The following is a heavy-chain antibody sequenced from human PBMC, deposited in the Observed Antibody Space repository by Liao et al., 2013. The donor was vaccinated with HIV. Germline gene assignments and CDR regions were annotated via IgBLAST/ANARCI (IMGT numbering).Heavy chain of an antibody. J-gene: IGHJ4*02. CDR1: GVSISSFY. V-gene: IGHV4-59*01. D-gene: IGHD1-14*01. CDR2: IFNTGST. CDR3: ARILRPEVAVALDY. Sequence: QVQLQESGPGLVKPSETLSLTCTVSGVSISSFYWNWIRQSPGKGLEWIGYIFNTGSTNYNRSLKSRVTISIDTSKNQFSLRLTSLTAADTAVYYCARILRPEVAVALDYWGQGSLVSVSS.